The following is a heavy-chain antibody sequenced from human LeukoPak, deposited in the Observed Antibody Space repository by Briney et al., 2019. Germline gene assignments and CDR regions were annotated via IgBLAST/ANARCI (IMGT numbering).Heavy chain of an antibody. Sequence: GGSLRLSCAASGFTFSSYAMHWVRQAPGKGLEWVAVISYDGSNKYYADSVKGRFTISRDNSKNTLYLQMNSLRAEDTAVYYCARGGWLQFDDAFDIWGQGTMVTVSS. CDR2: ISYDGSNK. CDR1: GFTFSSYA. V-gene: IGHV3-30*04. D-gene: IGHD5-24*01. J-gene: IGHJ3*02. CDR3: ARGGWLQFDDAFDI.